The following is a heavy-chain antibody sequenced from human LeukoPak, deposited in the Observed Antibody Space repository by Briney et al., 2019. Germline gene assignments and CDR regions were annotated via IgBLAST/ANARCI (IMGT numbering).Heavy chain of an antibody. CDR3: ARDSSGEEGFY. V-gene: IGHV1-46*01. CDR1: GYTFTSYY. J-gene: IGHJ4*02. Sequence: ASVKVSCKASGYTFTSYYMHWVRQAPGQGLEWMGIINPSGGSTSYAQKFQGRVTMTRDTSTSTVYMGLSSLRSEDTAVYYCARDSSGEEGFYWGQGTLVTVSS. D-gene: IGHD3-10*01. CDR2: INPSGGST.